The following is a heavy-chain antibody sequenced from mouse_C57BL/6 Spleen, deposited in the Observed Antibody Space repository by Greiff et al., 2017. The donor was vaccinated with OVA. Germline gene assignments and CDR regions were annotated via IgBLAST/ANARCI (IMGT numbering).Heavy chain of an antibody. J-gene: IGHJ4*01. CDR3: AREHPYAMDY. V-gene: IGHV2-2*01. CDR2: IWSGGST. Sequence: VQLQQSGPGLVQPSQSLSITCTVSGFSLTSYGVHWVRQSPGKGLEWLGVIWSGGSTDYYAALIPRMGISKDNSKIQVFFKMNRLQADDTAIYYCAREHPYAMDYWGQGTSVTVSS. CDR1: GFSLTSYG.